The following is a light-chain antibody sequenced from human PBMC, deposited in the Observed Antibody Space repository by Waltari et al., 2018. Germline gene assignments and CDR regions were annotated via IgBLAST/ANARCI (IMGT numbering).Light chain of an antibody. CDR2: AAS. CDR1: QNIATY. Sequence: DIQMTQVPSSLSASVGDRVTITCRASQNIATYLNWYQQKPGKAPKLLIHAASTLQSGVPSRFSGSGSGTDFTLTINSLQPEDFATYYCQQSYSSLVFSFGPGTKVDIK. V-gene: IGKV1-39*01. J-gene: IGKJ3*01. CDR3: QQSYSSLVFS.